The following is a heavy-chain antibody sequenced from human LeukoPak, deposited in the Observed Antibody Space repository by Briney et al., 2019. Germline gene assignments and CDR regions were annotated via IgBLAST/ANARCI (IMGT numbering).Heavy chain of an antibody. Sequence: GGSLRLSCAASGFTFSDYYMSWIRQAPGKGLEWVSYISSSGSTIYYADSVKGRFTISRDNAKNSLYLQMNSQRAEDTAAYYCGKDLEHSLETYNFDYWGQGTLVTVSS. CDR3: GKDLEHSLETYNFDY. D-gene: IGHD3-16*01. CDR1: GFTFSDYY. J-gene: IGHJ4*02. V-gene: IGHV3-11*01. CDR2: ISSSGSTI.